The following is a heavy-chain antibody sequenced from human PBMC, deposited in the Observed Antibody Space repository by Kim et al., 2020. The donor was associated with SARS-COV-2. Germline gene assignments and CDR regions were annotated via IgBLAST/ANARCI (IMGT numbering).Heavy chain of an antibody. CDR3: AISSGSSRLFDY. D-gene: IGHD1-26*01. J-gene: IGHJ4*02. Sequence: DYAVSVKSRITINPDTSKNQFSLQLNSVTPEDTAVYYCAISSGSSRLFDYWGQGTLVTVSS. V-gene: IGHV6-1*01.